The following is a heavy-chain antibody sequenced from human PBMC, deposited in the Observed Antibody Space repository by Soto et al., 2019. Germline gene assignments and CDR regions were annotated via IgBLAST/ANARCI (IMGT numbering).Heavy chain of an antibody. J-gene: IGHJ4*02. Sequence: QVQLQESGPGLVKPSETLSLTCTVSGHSISRFYWSWIRQPPGKGLEWLGYISYSGSTNYSPALRSRVTISADTSKNQFSLKLNAVTAADTAVYYCARDDSTGGFDFWGQGALVTVSS. CDR1: GHSISRFY. CDR2: ISYSGST. D-gene: IGHD6-19*01. V-gene: IGHV4-59*01. CDR3: ARDDSTGGFDF.